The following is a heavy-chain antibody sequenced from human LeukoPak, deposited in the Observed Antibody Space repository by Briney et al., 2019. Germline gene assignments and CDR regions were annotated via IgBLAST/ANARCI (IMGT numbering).Heavy chain of an antibody. CDR2: INPDNGGT. V-gene: IGHV1-2*06. Sequence: ASVKVSCKASGFTFTGYYMHWVRQAPGQGLEWMGRINPDNGGTNYAQKFQGRVTVTRDTSISTAYMELSRLTSDDTAVYYCARALGRSGWNHFDYWGQGTLVTVSS. D-gene: IGHD6-19*01. CDR3: ARALGRSGWNHFDY. J-gene: IGHJ4*02. CDR1: GFTFTGYY.